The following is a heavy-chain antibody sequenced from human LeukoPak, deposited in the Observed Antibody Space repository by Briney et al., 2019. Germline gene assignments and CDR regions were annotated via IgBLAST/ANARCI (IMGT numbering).Heavy chain of an antibody. V-gene: IGHV3-74*01. CDR2: INSDGSST. CDR3: ARAERWLPPMAG. CDR1: GFTFSSYA. D-gene: IGHD5-24*01. Sequence: GGSLRLSCAASGFTFSSYAMSWVRQAPGKGLVWVSRINSDGSSTSYADSVKGRFTISRDNAKNTLYLQMNSLRAEDTAVYYCARAERWLPPMAGWGQGTLVTVSS. J-gene: IGHJ4*02.